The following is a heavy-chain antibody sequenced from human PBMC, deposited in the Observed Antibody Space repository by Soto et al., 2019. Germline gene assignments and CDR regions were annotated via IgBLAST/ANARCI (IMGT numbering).Heavy chain of an antibody. J-gene: IGHJ4*02. CDR3: ARESRDCSGGSCYCLPGIDS. CDR2: IIPIFGTA. V-gene: IGHV1-69*12. Sequence: QVQLVQSGAEVKKPGSSVKVSCKASGGTFSSYAISWVRQAPGQGLEWMGGIIPIFGTANYAQKFQGRVTITADESTSTAYLELNSMRSEDTAVYYCARESRDCSGGSCYCLPGIDSWGQGTLVTVSS. CDR1: GGTFSSYA. D-gene: IGHD2-15*01.